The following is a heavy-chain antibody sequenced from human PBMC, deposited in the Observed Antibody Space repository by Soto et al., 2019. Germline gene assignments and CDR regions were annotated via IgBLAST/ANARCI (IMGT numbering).Heavy chain of an antibody. CDR1: GGTFSSYA. CDR3: ARDKMEHQRRWYYFDY. Sequence: QVQLVQSGAEVKKPGSSVKVSCKASGGTFSSYAISWVRQAPGQGLEWMGGIIPIFGTANYAQKFQGRVTITADESTSTAYMELSSLRSEATAVYYCARDKMEHQRRWYYFDYGGQGTLVTVSS. V-gene: IGHV1-69*01. D-gene: IGHD2-15*01. CDR2: IIPIFGTA. J-gene: IGHJ4*02.